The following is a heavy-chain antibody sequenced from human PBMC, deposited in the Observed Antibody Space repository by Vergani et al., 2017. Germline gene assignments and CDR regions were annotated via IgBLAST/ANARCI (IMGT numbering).Heavy chain of an antibody. Sequence: EVQLVESGGGLVQPGGSLRLSCAASGFTFSSYWMSWVRQAPGKGLEWVANIKQDGSEKYYVDSVKGRFTISRDNAKNSLYLQMNSLRAEDTAVYYCASSPHDYGDHGGYWGQGTLVTVSS. CDR3: ASSPHDYGDHGGY. CDR1: GFTFSSYW. D-gene: IGHD4-17*01. CDR2: IKQDGSEK. V-gene: IGHV3-7*01. J-gene: IGHJ4*02.